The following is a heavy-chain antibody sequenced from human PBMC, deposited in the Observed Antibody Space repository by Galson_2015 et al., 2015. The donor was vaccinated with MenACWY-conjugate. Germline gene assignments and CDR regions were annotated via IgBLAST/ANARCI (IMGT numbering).Heavy chain of an antibody. J-gene: IGHJ4*02. CDR2: TYYSGNT. D-gene: IGHD7-27*01. CDR1: GGSISSSY. V-gene: IGHV4-59*08. CDR3: ARHGPSWGYYFDY. Sequence: ETLSLTCTVSGGSISSSYWSWIRQPPGKGLEWIGYTYYSGNTHYNPSLKSRVTISVDTSKNQFSLKLSSVTAADTAVFYCARHGPSWGYYFDYWGQGTLVTVSS.